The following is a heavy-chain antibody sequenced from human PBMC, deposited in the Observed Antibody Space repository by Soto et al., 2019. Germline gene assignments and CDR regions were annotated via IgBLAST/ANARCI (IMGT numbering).Heavy chain of an antibody. D-gene: IGHD3-22*01. CDR1: GFDFSGSA. V-gene: IGHV3-73*02. J-gene: IGHJ3*02. CDR2: IRRRGNSYAT. Sequence: EVQLVESGGGLVQPGGSLKLSCAASGFDFSGSAILWVRQASGKGLEWVGHIRRRGNSYATVYAASMTGRFTMSRDDSKKTASLQMNSLKTEDTAVYYCTRYRDISGYYYSSDMWGQGTLVTVSS. CDR3: TRYRDISGYYYSSDM.